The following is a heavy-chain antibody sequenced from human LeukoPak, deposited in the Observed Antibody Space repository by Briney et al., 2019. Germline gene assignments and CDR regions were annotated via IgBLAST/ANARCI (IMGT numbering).Heavy chain of an antibody. CDR2: IRSSSSYI. V-gene: IGHV3-21*01. Sequence: GGSLRLSCAASRFTFSSYAMSWVRRAPGKGLEWVSSIRSSSSYIYHADSVKGRFTISRDNAKNSLYLQMNSLRAEDTAVYYCARDGHFDYWGQGTLVTVSS. CDR3: ARDGHFDY. J-gene: IGHJ4*02. CDR1: RFTFSSYA.